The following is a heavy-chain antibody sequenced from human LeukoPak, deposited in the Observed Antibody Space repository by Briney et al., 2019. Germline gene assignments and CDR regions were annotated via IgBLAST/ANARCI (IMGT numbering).Heavy chain of an antibody. Sequence: GGSLRLSCAASGFTFSDYYMSWIRQAPGKGLEWVSYISSSGSTIYYADSVKGRFTISRDNATNSLYLHMNSLRAEDTAVYYCARDLCSGGSCDAFDIWGQGTMVTVSS. V-gene: IGHV3-11*01. J-gene: IGHJ3*02. CDR3: ARDLCSGGSCDAFDI. CDR2: ISSSGSTI. D-gene: IGHD2-15*01. CDR1: GFTFSDYY.